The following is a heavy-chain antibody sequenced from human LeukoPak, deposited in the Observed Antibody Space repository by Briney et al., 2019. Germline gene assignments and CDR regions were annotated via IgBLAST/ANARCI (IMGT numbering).Heavy chain of an antibody. CDR3: AELGITMIGGV. CDR1: GFTFSSYE. J-gene: IGHJ6*04. V-gene: IGHV3-48*03. Sequence: GGSLRLSCAASGFTFSSYEMNWVRQAPGKGLEWVSYISSSGSTIYYADSVKGRFTISRDNAKNSLYLQMNSLGAEDTAVYYCAELGITMIGGVWGKGTTFTISS. CDR2: ISSSGSTI. D-gene: IGHD3-10*02.